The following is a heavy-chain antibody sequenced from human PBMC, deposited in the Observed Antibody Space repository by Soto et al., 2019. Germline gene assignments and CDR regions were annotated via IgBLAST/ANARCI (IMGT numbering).Heavy chain of an antibody. CDR1: GFSFGSYA. D-gene: IGHD3-3*01. V-gene: IGHV3-23*01. J-gene: IGHJ4*02. CDR2: ISGSDGKT. Sequence: QAGGSLRLSCVASGFSFGSYALSWVRQAPGKGLEWVSTISGSDGKTFYADSVKGRFSISRDTSQSTLYLQMNSLRADDTAIYYCARWSYLDYWGQGTRVTVSS. CDR3: ARWSYLDY.